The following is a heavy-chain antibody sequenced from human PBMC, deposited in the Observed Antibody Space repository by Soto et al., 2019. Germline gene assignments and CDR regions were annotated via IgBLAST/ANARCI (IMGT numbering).Heavy chain of an antibody. CDR3: AREGNGDAFAI. D-gene: IGHD4-4*01. V-gene: IGHV3-30-3*01. CDR2: ISYDGSNK. J-gene: IGHJ3*02. CDR1: GFTFSSYA. Sequence: QVQLVESGGGVVQPGRSLRLSCAASGFTFSSYAMHWVRQAPGKGLEWVAVISYDGSNKYYADSVKDRFTISRDNSKNTPYLHMDSLSAVDTAVYYCAREGNGDAFAIWGQRTMVTVSS.